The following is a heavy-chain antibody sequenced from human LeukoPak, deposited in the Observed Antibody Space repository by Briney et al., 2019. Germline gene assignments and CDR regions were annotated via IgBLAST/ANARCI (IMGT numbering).Heavy chain of an antibody. D-gene: IGHD2-21*02. CDR2: IYPGDSGT. CDR1: GFSFTSYW. Sequence: GESLKISCKGTGFSFTSYWIGCVRQMPGKGLEWMGIIYPGDSGTRYSPSFQGQVTISADKSISTAYLQWSSLKASDTAMYYCARLGRAYCGGDCYDDAFDIWGQGTMVTVSS. J-gene: IGHJ3*02. V-gene: IGHV5-51*01. CDR3: ARLGRAYCGGDCYDDAFDI.